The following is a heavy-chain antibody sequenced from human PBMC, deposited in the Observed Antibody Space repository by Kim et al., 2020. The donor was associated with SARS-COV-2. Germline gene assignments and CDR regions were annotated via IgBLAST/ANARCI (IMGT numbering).Heavy chain of an antibody. CDR3: TKEVNFTSGLSLDC. CDR2: IDRNGGSI. Sequence: GGSLRLSCAASGFIFGNHCMHWVRQPPGKGLEWVSYIDRNGGSIYYADSVKGRFTISRDNSKNSLYLQMNSLRTEDAALYYCTKEVNFTSGLSLDCCGQG. CDR1: GFIFGNHC. D-gene: IGHD2-2*01. J-gene: IGHJ4*02. V-gene: IGHV3-43*01.